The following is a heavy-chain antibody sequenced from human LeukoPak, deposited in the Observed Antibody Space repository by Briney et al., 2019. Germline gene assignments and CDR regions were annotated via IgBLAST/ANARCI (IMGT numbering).Heavy chain of an antibody. CDR1: GFTFSSYA. J-gene: IGHJ4*02. CDR3: AKDLPRAAGPGDYFDY. Sequence: GGSLRLSCAASGFTFSSYAMSWVRQAPGKGLEWVSAIIGSGGSTYYADSVKGRFTISRDNSKNTLYLQMNSLRAEDTAVYYCAKDLPRAAGPGDYFDYWGQGTLVTVSS. V-gene: IGHV3-23*01. CDR2: IIGSGGST. D-gene: IGHD6-25*01.